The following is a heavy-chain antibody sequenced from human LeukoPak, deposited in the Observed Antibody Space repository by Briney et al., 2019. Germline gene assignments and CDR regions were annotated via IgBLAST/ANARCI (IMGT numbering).Heavy chain of an antibody. CDR1: GGTFSSYA. D-gene: IGHD2-2*02. Sequence: SVKVSCKASGGTFSSYAISWVRQAPGQGLEWMGGIIPIFGTANYAQKFQGRVTITADESTSTAYMELSSLRSEDTAVYYCARARYCSSTSCYTYWFDPWGQGTLVTVSS. J-gene: IGHJ5*02. CDR2: IIPIFGTA. V-gene: IGHV1-69*13. CDR3: ARARYCSSTSCYTYWFDP.